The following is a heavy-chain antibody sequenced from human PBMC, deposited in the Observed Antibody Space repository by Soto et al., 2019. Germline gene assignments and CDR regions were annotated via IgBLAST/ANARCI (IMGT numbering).Heavy chain of an antibody. CDR2: FIPMFGTT. D-gene: IGHD6-13*01. CDR1: GGTFSRYA. CDR3: ARASIHGSSWYFWFDP. Sequence: QVQLVQSGAEVRKPGSSVKVSCKASGGTFSRYAINWVRQAPGQGLEWMGGFIPMFGTTNYAKKFKGRVTITADESTSTVYMELNTLRSEDAAVYYCARASIHGSSWYFWFDPWGQGTLVTVSS. J-gene: IGHJ5*01. V-gene: IGHV1-69*01.